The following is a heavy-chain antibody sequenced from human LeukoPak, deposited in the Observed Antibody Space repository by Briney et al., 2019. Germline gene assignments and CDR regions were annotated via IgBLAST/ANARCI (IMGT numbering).Heavy chain of an antibody. CDR2: IIPIFGTA. V-gene: IGHV1-69*13. Sequence: SVKVSCKASGGTFSSYAISWVRQAPGQGLEWMGGIIPIFGTANYAQKFQGRVTITADESTSTAYMELRSLRSDDTAVYYCARDLKRSRARWENLGLDPWGQGTLVTVSS. J-gene: IGHJ5*02. CDR1: GGTFSSYA. D-gene: IGHD3-16*01. CDR3: ARDLKRSRARWENLGLDP.